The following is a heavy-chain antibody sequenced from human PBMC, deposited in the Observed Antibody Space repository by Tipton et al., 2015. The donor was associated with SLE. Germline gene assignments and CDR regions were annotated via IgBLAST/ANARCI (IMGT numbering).Heavy chain of an antibody. D-gene: IGHD3-3*01. J-gene: IGHJ4*02. CDR1: GGPVSSSSHY. CDR3: ARGTSIFGVVRHFDY. CDR2: IYYSGST. Sequence: TLSLTCSVSGGPVSSSSHYWGWIRQPPGKGLEWIGYIYYSGSTNYNPSLKSRVTISVDTSKNQFSLKLSSVTAADTAVYYCARGTSIFGVVRHFDYWGQGTLVTVSS. V-gene: IGHV4-61*01.